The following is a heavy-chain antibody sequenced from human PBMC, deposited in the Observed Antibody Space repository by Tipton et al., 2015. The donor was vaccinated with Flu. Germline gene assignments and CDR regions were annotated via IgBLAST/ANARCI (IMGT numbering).Heavy chain of an antibody. CDR1: GYTFTNYW. CDR3: VRQPHFSGSGYPPEFDF. D-gene: IGHD3-22*01. J-gene: IGHJ4*02. V-gene: IGHV5-51*01. CDR2: IYPGYSET. Sequence: VQLVQSGAEVKKPGESLKISCKGSGYTFTNYWIGWVRQMPGKGLEWMGIIYPGYSETRYSPSFQGQVTISADKSISSAYLQWSSLKASDTAMYYCVRQPHFSGSGYPPEFDFWGQGTLVTVSS.